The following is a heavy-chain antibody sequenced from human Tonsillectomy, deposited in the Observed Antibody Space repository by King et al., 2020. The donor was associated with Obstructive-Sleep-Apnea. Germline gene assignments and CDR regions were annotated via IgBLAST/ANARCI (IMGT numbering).Heavy chain of an antibody. D-gene: IGHD2-2*01. Sequence: VQLQQWGAGLLKPSETLSLTCAVYGGSFSGYYWSWIRQPPGKGLEWIGEINHSGSTNYNPSLKSRVTISIDTSKIQFSLKLSSVTAADTAVYYCAARETDCSSSSCYATGRDAWGQGTTVTVSS. J-gene: IGHJ6*02. CDR2: INHSGST. CDR3: AARETDCSSSSCYATGRDA. CDR1: GGSFSGYY. V-gene: IGHV4-34*01.